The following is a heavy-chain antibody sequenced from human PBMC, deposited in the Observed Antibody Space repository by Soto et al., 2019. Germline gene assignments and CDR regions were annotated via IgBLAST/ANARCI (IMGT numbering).Heavy chain of an antibody. V-gene: IGHV3-7*01. CDR3: ARDLHDFWSGYYDY. CDR1: GFTFSSYW. CDR2: IKQDGSEK. Sequence: GGSLRLSCAASGFTFSSYWMSWVRQAPGKGLEWVANIKQDGSEKYYVDSVKGRFTISRDNAKNSLYLQMNSLRAEDTAVYYCARDLHDFWSGYYDYWGQGTLVTVS. J-gene: IGHJ4*02. D-gene: IGHD3-3*01.